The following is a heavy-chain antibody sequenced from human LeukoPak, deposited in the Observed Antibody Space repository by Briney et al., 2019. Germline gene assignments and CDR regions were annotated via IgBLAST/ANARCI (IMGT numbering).Heavy chain of an antibody. J-gene: IGHJ5*02. V-gene: IGHV3-64*01. D-gene: IGHD2-15*01. CDR1: GFTFSSYA. CDR3: ARDRGYCSGGSCFDNWFDP. CDR2: ISSNGGST. Sequence: PGGSLRLSCAASGFTFSSYAIHWVRQAPGKGLEYVSAISSNGGSTYYANSVKGRFTISRDNSKNTLYLQMGSLRPEDTAVYYCARDRGYCSGGSCFDNWFDPWGQGTLVTVSS.